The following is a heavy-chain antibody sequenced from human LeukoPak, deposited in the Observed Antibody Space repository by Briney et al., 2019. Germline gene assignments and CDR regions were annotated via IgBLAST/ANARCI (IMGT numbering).Heavy chain of an antibody. CDR3: AKRSSISSGYFDF. CDR1: GFTFSSYA. V-gene: IGHV3-23*01. CDR2: ISGSGGST. Sequence: GGSLRLSCAASGFTFSSYAMSWVRQAPGEWLEWVSAISGSGGSTYYADSVKGRFTISRDNSNNTIYLQMDSLRAEDTAKYYCAKRSSISSGYFDFWGRGTLVTVSS. D-gene: IGHD3-22*01. J-gene: IGHJ4*02.